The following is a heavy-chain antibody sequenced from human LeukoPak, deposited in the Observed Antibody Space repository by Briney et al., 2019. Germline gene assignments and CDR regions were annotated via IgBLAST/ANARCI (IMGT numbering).Heavy chain of an antibody. D-gene: IGHD4-17*01. J-gene: IGHJ4*02. V-gene: IGHV3-30*04. Sequence: PGGSLRLSCTASGVTLSNYAMHWVRRPPGRGREWVAVISFDVTNKYYGDSVEGRFSVSRDNSKNTLYLQMNSLRPDDTAMYYCATDYGDYEPIDYWGQGTLVTVSS. CDR1: GVTLSNYA. CDR3: ATDYGDYEPIDY. CDR2: ISFDVTNK.